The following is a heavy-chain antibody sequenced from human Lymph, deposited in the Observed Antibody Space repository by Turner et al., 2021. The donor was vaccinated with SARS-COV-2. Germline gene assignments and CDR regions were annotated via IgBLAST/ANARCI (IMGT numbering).Heavy chain of an antibody. D-gene: IGHD3-16*01. J-gene: IGHJ4*03. CDR1: GFTFSSYA. CDR2: ISTGGDFI. CDR3: TREGGIQYDYAWFTY. V-gene: IGHV3-48*03. Sequence: DVKLVESGEGLVKPGGSLKLSCSASGFTFSSYAMSWVRQTPEKRLEWVAYISTGGDFIYYADTVKGRFTISRDNARNTLYLQMTSLKSEDTAMYYCTREGGIQYDYAWFTYWGQGTLVTVS.